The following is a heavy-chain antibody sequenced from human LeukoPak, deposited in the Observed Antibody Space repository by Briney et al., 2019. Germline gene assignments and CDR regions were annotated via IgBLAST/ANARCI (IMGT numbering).Heavy chain of an antibody. D-gene: IGHD3-16*01. V-gene: IGHV3-23*01. Sequence: GGPLRLSCAASGFTFSNYSMHWLHQAPGKGLEWVSAISASGSNTYTPASVRGRATISRENSKNPLFLQLNVLESGGPALYFCVTAESGARYSYFDFWGQGALVTVSS. CDR1: GFTFSNYS. CDR2: ISASGSNT. J-gene: IGHJ4*02. CDR3: VTAESGARYSYFDF.